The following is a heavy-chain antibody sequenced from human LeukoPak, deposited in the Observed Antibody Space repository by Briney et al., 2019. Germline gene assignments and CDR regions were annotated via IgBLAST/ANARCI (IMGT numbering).Heavy chain of an antibody. CDR3: ARGYNSFDS. V-gene: IGHV3-7*03. CDR1: GFTFSSYW. J-gene: IGHJ4*02. D-gene: IGHD1-1*01. Sequence: PGGSLRLSCAASGFTFSSYWMSWVRQAPGKGLEWVANIKQDGSEKYYVDSVKGRFTISRDNAKNSLLLQMNSLKTEDTAVYYCARGYNSFDSWGQGTLVTVSS. CDR2: IKQDGSEK.